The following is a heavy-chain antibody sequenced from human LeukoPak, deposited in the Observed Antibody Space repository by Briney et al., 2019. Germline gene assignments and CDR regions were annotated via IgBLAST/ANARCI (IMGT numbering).Heavy chain of an antibody. V-gene: IGHV4-4*07. Sequence: PSETLSLTCAVYDEPFSTYYWSWIRQPAGKGLEWIGRIYTSGSTNYNPSLKSRVTMSVDTSKNQFSLKLSSVTAADTAVYYCARDSYYYDSSGYRKFDYWGQGTLVTVSS. CDR2: IYTSGST. J-gene: IGHJ4*02. CDR3: ARDSYYYDSSGYRKFDY. CDR1: DEPFSTYY. D-gene: IGHD3-22*01.